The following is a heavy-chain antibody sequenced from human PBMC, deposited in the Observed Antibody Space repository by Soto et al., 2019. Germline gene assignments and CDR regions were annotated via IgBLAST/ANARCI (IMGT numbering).Heavy chain of an antibody. Sequence: QVQLVQSGAEVKKPGSSVKVSCKASGGTFSTYAIIWVRQAPGQGLEWMGGIVPISDTTDYAQKFQGRVTITADESTTTTYMELSSLKSDDTAVYYCARDLEPRLIYWQPDYGLDVWGQGTTVIVSS. CDR2: IVPISDTT. V-gene: IGHV1-69*01. CDR1: GGTFSTYA. D-gene: IGHD5-12*01. J-gene: IGHJ6*02. CDR3: ARDLEPRLIYWQPDYGLDV.